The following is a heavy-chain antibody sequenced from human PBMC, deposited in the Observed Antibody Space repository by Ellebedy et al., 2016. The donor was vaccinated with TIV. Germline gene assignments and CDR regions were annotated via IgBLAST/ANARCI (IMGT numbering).Heavy chain of an antibody. CDR1: GRTLSSSG. J-gene: IGHJ4*02. CDR2: IISISGIT. CDR3: ARSEDTSGYYYFFDN. D-gene: IGHD3-22*01. V-gene: IGHV1-69*04. Sequence: AASVKVSCKASGRTLSSSGFSWVRQAPGQGLEWLGRIISISGITNYAQKFQGRVTINADKSTNTAYMELSSLRSDDTAVYFCARSEDTSGYYYFFDNWGLGTLVTVSS.